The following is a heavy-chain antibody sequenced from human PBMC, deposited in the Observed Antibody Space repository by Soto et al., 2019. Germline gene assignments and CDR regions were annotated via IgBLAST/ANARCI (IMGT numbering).Heavy chain of an antibody. CDR2: INHSGST. Sequence: PSETLSLTCAVYGGSFSGYYWSWIRQPPGKGLEWIGEINHSGSTNYNPSLKSRVTISVDTSKNQFSLKLSSVTAADTAVYYCARTLYFWSGYLPRPLAPCGQGTLVPVSS. D-gene: IGHD3-3*01. V-gene: IGHV4-34*01. CDR3: ARTLYFWSGYLPRPLAP. J-gene: IGHJ5*02. CDR1: GGSFSGYY.